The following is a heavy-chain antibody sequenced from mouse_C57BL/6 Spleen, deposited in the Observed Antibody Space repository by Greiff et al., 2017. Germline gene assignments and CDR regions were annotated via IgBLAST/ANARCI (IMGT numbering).Heavy chain of an antibody. Sequence: VQLQQSGAELARPGASVKLSCKASGYTFTSYGISWVKQRTGQGLEWIGEIYPRSGNTYYNEKFKGKATLTADKSSSTAYMELRSLTSEDSAVYFCARENTTVPYFDDWGQGTTLTVSS. CDR2: IYPRSGNT. V-gene: IGHV1-81*01. CDR3: ARENTTVPYFDD. J-gene: IGHJ2*01. D-gene: IGHD1-1*01. CDR1: GYTFTSYG.